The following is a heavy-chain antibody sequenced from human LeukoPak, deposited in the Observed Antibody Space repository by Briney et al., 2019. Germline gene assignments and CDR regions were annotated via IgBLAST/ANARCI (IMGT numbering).Heavy chain of an antibody. J-gene: IGHJ3*02. Sequence: PAGSLRLSCAASGFTFSSYGMHWVRQAPGKGLEWVAVISYDGSNKYYADSVKGRFTISRDNSKNTLYLQMNSLRAEDTAVYYCANRLLFGAFDIWGQGTMVTVSS. CDR3: ANRLLFGAFDI. D-gene: IGHD3-3*01. V-gene: IGHV3-30*18. CDR2: ISYDGSNK. CDR1: GFTFSSYG.